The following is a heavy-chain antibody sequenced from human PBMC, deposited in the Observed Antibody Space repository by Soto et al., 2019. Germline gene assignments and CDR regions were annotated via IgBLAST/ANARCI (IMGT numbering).Heavy chain of an antibody. Sequence: SETLSLTCTVSGGSISSGGYYWSWIRQHPGKGLEWTGFIYYSGSTYYNPSLKSRVTISVDTSKNQFSLKLSSVTAADTAVYYCARVGRYYDSSGYYLGYWGQGTLVTVSS. D-gene: IGHD3-22*01. J-gene: IGHJ4*02. CDR1: GGSISSGGYY. CDR2: IYYSGST. V-gene: IGHV4-31*03. CDR3: ARVGRYYDSSGYYLGY.